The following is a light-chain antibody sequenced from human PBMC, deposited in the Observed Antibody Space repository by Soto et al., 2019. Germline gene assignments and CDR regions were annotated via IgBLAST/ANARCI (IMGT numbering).Light chain of an antibody. CDR1: QSISSW. Sequence: DIQMTQSPSTLSASVGDRVTITCRASQSISSWLAWYQQKPGKAPKLLIYDASSLESGVPSRFSGSGSGTEFTLTISSLQPDDFATYFCQQSYTHPWTFGQGTTVEI. CDR2: DAS. V-gene: IGKV1-5*01. CDR3: QQSYTHPWT. J-gene: IGKJ1*01.